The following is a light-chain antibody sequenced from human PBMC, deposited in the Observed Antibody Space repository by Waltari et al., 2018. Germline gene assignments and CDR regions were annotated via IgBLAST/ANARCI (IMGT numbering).Light chain of an antibody. CDR1: QCVSSY. CDR3: QQRSDWLGT. V-gene: IGKV3-11*01. J-gene: IGKJ4*02. CDR2: DAS. Sequence: EIVFTQSPATLSLSPGERATLPCRASQCVSSYLACYQQKSGQAPRLPIYDASNRATSIPARFSGGGAGTDFTLTISSLAPEDFAVYYCQQRSDWLGTFGGGTKVEIK.